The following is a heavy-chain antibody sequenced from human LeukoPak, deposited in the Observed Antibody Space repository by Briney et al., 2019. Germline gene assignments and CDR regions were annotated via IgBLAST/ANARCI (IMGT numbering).Heavy chain of an antibody. Sequence: PGRSLRLSCAASGFTFSSYSMHWVRQAPGKGLEWVAVISSDGRTKYYADFVKGRFTISRDNSKNTLYLQMNSLRAEDTAVYYCAKEFRGGSSWYFRSNYYYGMDVWGQGTTVTVSS. CDR1: GFTFSSYS. V-gene: IGHV3-30*04. J-gene: IGHJ6*02. D-gene: IGHD6-13*01. CDR2: ISSDGRTK. CDR3: AKEFRGGSSWYFRSNYYYGMDV.